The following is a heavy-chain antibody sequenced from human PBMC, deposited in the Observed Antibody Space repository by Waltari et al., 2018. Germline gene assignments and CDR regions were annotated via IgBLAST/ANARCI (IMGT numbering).Heavy chain of an antibody. J-gene: IGHJ4*02. CDR1: GDTFTDNY. Sequence: EVQLLQSGAEVKKPGTPVKISCKVSGDTFTDNYIHWIQQAPGKGRQWMGLLEPEDGQAVYAEKFQGRVTMTADTAIHTAYMELTSLTSEDTAFYYCAKVWKNYRTDYWGQGTLVTVSS. V-gene: IGHV1-69-2*01. CDR2: LEPEDGQA. CDR3: AKVWKNYRTDY. D-gene: IGHD1-7*01.